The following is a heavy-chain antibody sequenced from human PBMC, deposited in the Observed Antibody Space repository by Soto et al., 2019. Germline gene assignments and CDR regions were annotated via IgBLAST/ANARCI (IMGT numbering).Heavy chain of an antibody. CDR3: AKGNYDFWSGYSFDY. CDR1: GFTFSSYA. J-gene: IGHJ4*02. V-gene: IGHV3-23*01. CDR2: ISGSGGST. Sequence: EVQLLESGGGLVQPGGSLRLSCAASGFTFSSYAMSWVRQAPGKGLEWVSAISGSGGSTYYADSVKGRFTISRDNSKNTRELQMNSLRAEDTAVYYCAKGNYDFWSGYSFDYWGQGTMVTVSS. D-gene: IGHD3-3*01.